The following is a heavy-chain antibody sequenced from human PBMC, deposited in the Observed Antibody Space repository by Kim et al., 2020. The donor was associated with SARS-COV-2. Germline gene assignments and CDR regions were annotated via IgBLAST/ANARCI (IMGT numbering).Heavy chain of an antibody. CDR3: ARGALPGGSGWYGVYYYYMDV. Sequence: ASVKVSCKASGYTFTSYDINWVRQATGQGLEWMGWMNPNSGNTGYAQKFQGRVTMTMNTSISTAYMELSSLRSEDTAVYYCARGALPGGSGWYGVYYYYMDVWGKGTTVTVSS. J-gene: IGHJ6*03. CDR2: MNPNSGNT. D-gene: IGHD6-19*01. V-gene: IGHV1-8*01. CDR1: GYTFTSYD.